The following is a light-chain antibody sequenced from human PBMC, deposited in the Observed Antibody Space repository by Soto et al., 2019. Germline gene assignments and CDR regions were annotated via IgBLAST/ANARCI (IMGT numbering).Light chain of an antibody. CDR2: GNS. CDR3: QSYDSSLSGSV. Sequence: QSVLTQPPSVSGAPGQRVTISCTGSSSNIGAGYDVHWYQQLPGTAPKLLIYGNSNRPSGVPDRFSGSKSGTSASLAITGRQDEDEDDDYCQSYDSSLSGSVFGGGTKLTVL. J-gene: IGLJ3*02. CDR1: SSNIGAGYD. V-gene: IGLV1-40*01.